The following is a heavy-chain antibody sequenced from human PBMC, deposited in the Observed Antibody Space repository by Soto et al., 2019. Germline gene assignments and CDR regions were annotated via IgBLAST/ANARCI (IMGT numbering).Heavy chain of an antibody. J-gene: IGHJ5*02. CDR2: IYDSGST. D-gene: IGHD3-9*01. CDR1: GGSISSSSYY. Sequence: TSETLSLTCTVSGGSISSSSYYWGWIRQPPGKGLEWIGSIYDSGSTYYNPSLKSRVNISVDTSKNQFSLKLSSVTAADTAVYYCARGLDYDILTGRPQYNWLDPWGQGTLVPVSS. V-gene: IGHV4-39*07. CDR3: ARGLDYDILTGRPQYNWLDP.